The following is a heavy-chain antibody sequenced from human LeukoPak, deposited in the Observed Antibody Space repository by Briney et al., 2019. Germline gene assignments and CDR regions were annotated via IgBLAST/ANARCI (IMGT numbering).Heavy chain of an antibody. CDR1: GYTFTSYG. J-gene: IGHJ6*03. CDR2: ISAYNGNT. V-gene: IGHV1-18*01. Sequence: ASVKVSCKASGYTFTSYGISWVRQAPGQGLEWMGWISAYNGNTNYAQKLQGRVTMTTDTSTSTAYMELSSLRSEDTAVYYCARESTSSWGDYYYYMDVWGKGTTVTVSS. CDR3: ARESTSSWGDYYYYMDV. D-gene: IGHD2-2*01.